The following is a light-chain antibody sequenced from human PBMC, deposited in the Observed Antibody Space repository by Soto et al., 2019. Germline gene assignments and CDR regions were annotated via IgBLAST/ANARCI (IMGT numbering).Light chain of an antibody. V-gene: IGKV3-15*01. CDR3: QQCTDFPPGT. CDR2: GAT. J-gene: IGKJ1*01. CDR1: QDVGNR. Sequence: EVVMTQSPATLSVSPGERVTLSCWASQDVGNRLAWYQQKPGQAPRLLIYGATTTATGIPARFRGSGSRTQFTLTISSLQSEDFALYYCQQCTDFPPGTFGQGTKVEI.